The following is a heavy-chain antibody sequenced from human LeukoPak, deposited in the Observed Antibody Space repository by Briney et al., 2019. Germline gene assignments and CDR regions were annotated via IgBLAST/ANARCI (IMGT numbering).Heavy chain of an antibody. CDR1: GGSISSYY. J-gene: IGHJ4*02. D-gene: IGHD2-2*01. Sequence: SETLSLTCTVSGGSISSYYWSWFRQPPGKGLEWFGYIYYSGSTNYNPSLKSRVTISVDTSKNQFSLKLSSVTAADTAVYYCARLTARRGIVVVPAAIDYWGQGTLVTVSS. V-gene: IGHV4-59*08. CDR3: ARLTARRGIVVVPAAIDY. CDR2: IYYSGST.